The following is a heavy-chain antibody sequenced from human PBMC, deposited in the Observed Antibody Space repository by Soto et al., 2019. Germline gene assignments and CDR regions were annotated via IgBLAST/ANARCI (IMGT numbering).Heavy chain of an antibody. D-gene: IGHD6-6*01. CDR1: GFTFSSYG. J-gene: IGHJ5*02. CDR2: ISYDGSNK. Sequence: GGSLRLSCAASGFTFSSYGMHWVRQAPGKGLEWVALISYDGSNKYYADSVKGRFTISRDNSKNTLYLQMFSLRVEDTAVYYCAKRAARLGWFDPWGQGTLVTVSS. CDR3: AKRAARLGWFDP. V-gene: IGHV3-30*18.